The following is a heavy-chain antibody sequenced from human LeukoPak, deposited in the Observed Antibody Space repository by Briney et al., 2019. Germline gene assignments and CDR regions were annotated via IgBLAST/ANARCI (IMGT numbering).Heavy chain of an antibody. Sequence: PGRSLRLSCAASGFTFSSYGMHWVRQAPGKGLEWVAVISYDGSSKYYADSVKGRFTISRDNSKNTLYLQMNSLRAEDTAVYYCAKGGYLGSGSYYHFDYWGQGTLVTVSS. CDR1: GFTFSSYG. J-gene: IGHJ4*02. D-gene: IGHD3-10*01. CDR3: AKGGYLGSGSYYHFDY. V-gene: IGHV3-30*18. CDR2: ISYDGSSK.